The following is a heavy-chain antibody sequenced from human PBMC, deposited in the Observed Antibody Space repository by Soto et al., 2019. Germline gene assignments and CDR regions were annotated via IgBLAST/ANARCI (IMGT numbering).Heavy chain of an antibody. CDR3: AKDVAGILPDY. CDR1: GFTFSSYG. J-gene: IGHJ4*02. V-gene: IGHV3-30*18. D-gene: IGHD2-21*01. CDR2: ISYDGSNK. Sequence: ESGGGVVQPGRSLRLSCAASGFTFSSYGMHWVRQAPGKGLEWVAVISYDGSNKYYADSVKGRFTISRDNSKNTLYLQMNSLRAEDTAVYYCAKDVAGILPDYWGQGTLVTVSS.